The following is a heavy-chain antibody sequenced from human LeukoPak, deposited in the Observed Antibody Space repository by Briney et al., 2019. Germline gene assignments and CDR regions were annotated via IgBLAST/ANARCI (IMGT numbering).Heavy chain of an antibody. D-gene: IGHD2-2*01. Sequence: SETLSLTCAVYGGSFSGYYWSWIRQPPGKGLEWIGEINHSGSTNYNPSLKSRVTTSVDTSKNQFSLKLSSVTAADTAVYYCARGRRREYCRSTSCQNWFDPWGQGTLVTVSS. CDR3: ARGRRREYCRSTSCQNWFDP. V-gene: IGHV4-34*01. CDR1: GGSFSGYY. CDR2: INHSGST. J-gene: IGHJ5*02.